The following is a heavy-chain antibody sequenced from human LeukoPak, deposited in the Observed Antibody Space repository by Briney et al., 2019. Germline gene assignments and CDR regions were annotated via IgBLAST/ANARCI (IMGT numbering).Heavy chain of an antibody. D-gene: IGHD1-20*01. CDR1: GYNFEGNG. V-gene: IGHV3-20*04. J-gene: IGHJ4*02. Sequence: GGSLSLSCAASGYNFEGNGISWVRQAQGQGQEWVSGINWTGNNTAYADPVKGRFTISRDNAKNSLYLQMDSLRADDTGLYYCATLTGPRTFDYWGQGTWSPSPQ. CDR2: INWTGNNT. CDR3: ATLTGPRTFDY.